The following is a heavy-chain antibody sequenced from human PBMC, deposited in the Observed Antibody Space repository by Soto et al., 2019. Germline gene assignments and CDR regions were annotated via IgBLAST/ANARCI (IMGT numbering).Heavy chain of an antibody. CDR1: GFTFSSYA. CDR2: ISVGGGNK. CDR3: AERDCGSSGPCAY. J-gene: IGHJ4*02. V-gene: IGHV3-23*01. D-gene: IGHD6-19*01. Sequence: EVQLLESGGGLVQPGGSLRLSCAASGFTFSSYAMNWVRQAPGKGLEWVAGISVGGGNKYYADSVKGRFTISRDNTQKTMYQHTISLRAEDTTVDFCAERDCGSSGPCAYWGQGTLVTVSS.